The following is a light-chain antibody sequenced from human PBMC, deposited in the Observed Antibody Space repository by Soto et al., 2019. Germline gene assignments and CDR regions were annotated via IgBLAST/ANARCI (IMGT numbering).Light chain of an antibody. Sequence: LTQPPSVSVAPGQTARIPCGGDNIGSKSVYWYQQKPGQAPVVVVYDGSDRPSGIPERFSGSNSGTTATLTISRVEAGDEADYFCQVWDSTSDHYVFGAGTKVTVL. CDR3: QVWDSTSDHYV. CDR2: DGS. CDR1: NIGSKS. J-gene: IGLJ1*01. V-gene: IGLV3-21*02.